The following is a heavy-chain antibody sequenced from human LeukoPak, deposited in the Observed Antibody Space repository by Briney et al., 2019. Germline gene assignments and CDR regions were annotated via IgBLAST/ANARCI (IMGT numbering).Heavy chain of an antibody. J-gene: IGHJ4*02. CDR2: IYYRGST. V-gene: IGHV4-59*01. CDR3: ARGGDYGDLRYFDY. CDR1: GGSINNYY. D-gene: IGHD4-17*01. Sequence: PSETLSLTCTVSGGSINNYYWSWIRQPPGKGLEWIGYIYYRGSTNYNPSLKSRVTFSVDTSKNQFSLKLDSVTAADTAVYYCARGGDYGDLRYFDYWGQGTLVTVSS.